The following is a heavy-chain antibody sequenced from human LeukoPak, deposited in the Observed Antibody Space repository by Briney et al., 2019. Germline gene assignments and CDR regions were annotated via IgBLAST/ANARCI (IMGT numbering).Heavy chain of an antibody. Sequence: GGSLRLSCEPSGFAFNTFAMNWVRQAPGKGLEWVAGISASGSRTYYGNSVKGRFTISRDNSKNTLFLQMNNLRGEDTVRYFCARDQSPHYYDSSGYGAFNLWGQGTMVTVSS. D-gene: IGHD3-22*01. J-gene: IGHJ3*01. CDR1: GFAFNTFA. CDR3: ARDQSPHYYDSSGYGAFNL. CDR2: ISASGSRT. V-gene: IGHV3-23*01.